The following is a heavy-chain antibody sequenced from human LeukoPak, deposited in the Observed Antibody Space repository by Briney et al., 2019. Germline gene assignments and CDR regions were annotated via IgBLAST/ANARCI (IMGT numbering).Heavy chain of an antibody. Sequence: ASVKVSCKASGYTFTRYGIGWVRQAPGQGLEWMGWINPYNGNTNYAQRFQGRVTMTTDTSTSTAYMELRSLRSDDTAVYYCAARPSSLPYYFDYWGQGTLVTVSS. CDR3: AARPSSLPYYFDY. CDR1: GYTFTRYG. CDR2: INPYNGNT. J-gene: IGHJ4*02. V-gene: IGHV1-18*01.